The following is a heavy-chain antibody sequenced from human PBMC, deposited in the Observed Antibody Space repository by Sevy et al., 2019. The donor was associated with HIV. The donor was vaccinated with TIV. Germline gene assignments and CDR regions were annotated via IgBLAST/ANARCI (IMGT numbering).Heavy chain of an antibody. CDR3: AKSRQSSTIFGVVTNPNWFDP. J-gene: IGHJ5*02. CDR1: GGSISSYY. CDR2: IYYSGST. V-gene: IGHV4-59*01. D-gene: IGHD3-3*01. Sequence: SETLSLTCTVSGGSISSYYWSWIRQPPGKGLEWIGYIYYSGSTNYNPSLKSRVTISVDTSKNPFSLKLSSVTAADTAVYYCAKSRQSSTIFGVVTNPNWFDPWGQGTLVTVSS.